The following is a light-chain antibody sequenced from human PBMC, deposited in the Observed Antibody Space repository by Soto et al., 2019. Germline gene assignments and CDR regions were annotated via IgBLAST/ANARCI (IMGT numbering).Light chain of an antibody. V-gene: IGLV7-46*01. Sequence: QAVVTPEPSLTVSPGGTVTLTCGSSTGAVTSGHYPDWFQQKPGQAPSTLIYDTINKYSWTPARFSGSLLGGKAALTLSGAQPEDEAEYYCLVSAGGAFVFGAGTKVTVL. CDR2: DTI. CDR1: TGAVTSGHY. CDR3: LVSAGGAFV. J-gene: IGLJ1*01.